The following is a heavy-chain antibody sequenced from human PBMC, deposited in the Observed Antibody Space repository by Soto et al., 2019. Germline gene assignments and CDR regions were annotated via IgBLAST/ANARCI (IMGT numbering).Heavy chain of an antibody. D-gene: IGHD1-1*01. J-gene: IGHJ5*02. CDR3: ARFGNRNDGLSS. CDR2: IYYSGKT. CDR1: GGSISSYY. Sequence: SETLSLTCTVSGGSISSYYWSWIRQPPGKGLEWIGYIYYSGKTYYNPSLKSRVTISVDTSKNQFSLKLTSVTAADTAVYYCARFGNRNDGLSSCGQGASVLVSS. V-gene: IGHV4-59*01.